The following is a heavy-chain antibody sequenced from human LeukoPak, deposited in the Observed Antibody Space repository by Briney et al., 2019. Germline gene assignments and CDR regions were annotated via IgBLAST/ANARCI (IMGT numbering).Heavy chain of an antibody. V-gene: IGHV6-1*01. CDR3: ARGSGWNNWFDP. D-gene: IGHD6-19*01. Sequence: SQTLSLTCAISGDGVSSNSVAWNWIRQSPSRGLEWLGRTYYRSKWYNDYAVSVESRITINPDTSKNQFSLQLNSVTPEDSAVYYCARGSGWNNWFDPWGQGTLVTVSS. CDR2: TYYRSKWYN. CDR1: GDGVSSNSVA. J-gene: IGHJ5*02.